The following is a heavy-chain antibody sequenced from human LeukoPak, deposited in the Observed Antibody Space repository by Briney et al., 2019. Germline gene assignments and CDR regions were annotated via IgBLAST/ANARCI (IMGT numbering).Heavy chain of an antibody. V-gene: IGHV1-8*01. CDR3: ARGRDYYDSSGYYRAEFNWFDP. CDR1: GYTFTSYD. D-gene: IGHD3-22*01. Sequence: ASVKVSCKASGYTFTSYDINWVRQATGQRLEWMGWMNPNSGNTGYAQKFQGRVTMTRNTSISTAYMELSSLRSEDTAVYYCARGRDYYDSSGYYRAEFNWFDPWGQGTLVTVSS. CDR2: MNPNSGNT. J-gene: IGHJ5*02.